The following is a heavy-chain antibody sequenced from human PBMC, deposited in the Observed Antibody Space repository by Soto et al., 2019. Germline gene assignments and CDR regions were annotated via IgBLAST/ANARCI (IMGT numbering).Heavy chain of an antibody. V-gene: IGHV3-33*01. Sequence: QEQLVESGGGVVQPGRSLRLSCEASGFTFSDYGWHWVRQAPGKGLEWVAVIWYDGSDKYYTDSVKGRFTISRDNSKTTLYLQMNSLRADDTAVYYCARDWGGPTRTRCVAPDYWGQGTLDTVSS. CDR3: ARDWGGPTRTRCVAPDY. CDR1: GFTFSDYG. D-gene: IGHD2-21*01. J-gene: IGHJ4*02. CDR2: IWYDGSDK.